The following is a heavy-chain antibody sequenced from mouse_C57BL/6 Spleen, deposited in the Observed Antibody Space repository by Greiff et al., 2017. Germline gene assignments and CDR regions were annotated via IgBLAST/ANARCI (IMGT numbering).Heavy chain of an antibody. CDR1: GYTFTSYW. CDR3: ARSYGSRTDY. D-gene: IGHD1-1*01. V-gene: IGHV1-52*01. J-gene: IGHJ2*01. CDR2: IDPSDSET. Sequence: QVQLQQPGAELVRPGSSVKLSCKASGYTFTSYWMHWVKQRPIQGLEWIGNIDPSDSETPYNQKFKDKGTLTVDKSSSTAYMQLSSLTSEDSAVYYCARSYGSRTDYRGQGTTLTVSS.